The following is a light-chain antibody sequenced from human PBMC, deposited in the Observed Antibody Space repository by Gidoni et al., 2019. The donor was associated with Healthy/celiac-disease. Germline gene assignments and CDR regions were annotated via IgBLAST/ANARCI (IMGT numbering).Light chain of an antibody. V-gene: IGKV3-15*01. J-gene: IGKJ2*01. CDR2: GAS. Sequence: EIVMTQSPATLSVSPGDRAPLSCRASQSVSSNLAWYQQTPGQAPRLIIYGASTRATGIPARFSGRGSVTEFTLTISSLQSEDFAVYYCQQYNNWPPYTFGQXTKLEIK. CDR3: QQYNNWPPYT. CDR1: QSVSSN.